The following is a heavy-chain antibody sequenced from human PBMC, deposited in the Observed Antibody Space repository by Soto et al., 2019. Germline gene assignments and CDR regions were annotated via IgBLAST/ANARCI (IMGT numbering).Heavy chain of an antibody. D-gene: IGHD4-17*01. CDR2: IYYSVST. CDR1: GGSVSSGFYY. V-gene: IGHV4-61*03. Sequence: QVQLQESGPGLVKPSETLSLTCTVSGGSVSSGFYYWSWIRQPPGKGLEWIGYIYYSVSTNYNPSLKSRVTISVDTSKNHVSLKLTSVTAADTAVYYCARSRHGDMAPLEYWGQGTLVTVSS. J-gene: IGHJ4*02. CDR3: ARSRHGDMAPLEY.